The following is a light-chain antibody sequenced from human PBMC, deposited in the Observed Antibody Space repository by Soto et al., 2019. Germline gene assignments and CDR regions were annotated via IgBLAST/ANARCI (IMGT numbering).Light chain of an antibody. Sequence: IVMTQSPDSLAVSLGERATINCKSSHNILNNSNKKNYLAWYQQKPGQPPKLFISWASTRESGVPDRFSGSGSGTDFTLTISSLQAGDVAVYYCQQYYSIVPHTFGQGTKLEIK. CDR3: QQYYSIVPHT. CDR1: HNILNNSNKKNY. J-gene: IGKJ2*01. V-gene: IGKV4-1*01. CDR2: WAS.